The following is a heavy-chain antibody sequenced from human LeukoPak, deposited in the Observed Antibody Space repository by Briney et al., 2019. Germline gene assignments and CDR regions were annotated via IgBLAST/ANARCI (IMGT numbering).Heavy chain of an antibody. CDR1: GFTFSSYS. CDR2: ISSSSSTI. CDR3: AKDMYASGSEKYLQH. Sequence: GGSLRLSCAASGFTFSSYSMNWVRQAPGKGLEWVSYISSSSSTIYYADSVKGRFTISRDNSENTLYLQVNSLRAEDTAVYYCAKDMYASGSEKYLQHWGQGTLVTVSS. V-gene: IGHV3-48*01. J-gene: IGHJ1*01. D-gene: IGHD3-10*01.